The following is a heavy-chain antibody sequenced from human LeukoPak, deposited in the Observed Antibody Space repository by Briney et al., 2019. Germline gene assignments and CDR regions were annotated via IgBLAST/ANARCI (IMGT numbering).Heavy chain of an antibody. CDR1: GFTFSDYY. Sequence: PGGSLRLSCAASGFTFSDYYMCWIRQAPGKGLEWVSYISSSGSTIYYADSVKGRFTISRDNAKNSLYLQMNSLRAEDTAVYYCARDLFYDSSGYYGYWGQGTLVTVSS. V-gene: IGHV3-11*01. D-gene: IGHD3-22*01. J-gene: IGHJ4*02. CDR3: ARDLFYDSSGYYGY. CDR2: ISSSGSTI.